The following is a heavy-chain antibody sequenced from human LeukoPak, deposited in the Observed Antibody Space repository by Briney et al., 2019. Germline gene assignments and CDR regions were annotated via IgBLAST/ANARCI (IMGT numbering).Heavy chain of an antibody. Sequence: GGSLRLSCAASGFTFSSYWMHWVRQVSGKGLVWVSHIDSDGSNTDYADSVKGRFTISRDNAKNTVYLQMNSLRAEDTAMYYCARGGNYVSGSYGYWGQGTLVTVSS. V-gene: IGHV3-74*01. CDR1: GFTFSSYW. D-gene: IGHD3-10*01. J-gene: IGHJ4*02. CDR3: ARGGNYVSGSYGY. CDR2: IDSDGSNT.